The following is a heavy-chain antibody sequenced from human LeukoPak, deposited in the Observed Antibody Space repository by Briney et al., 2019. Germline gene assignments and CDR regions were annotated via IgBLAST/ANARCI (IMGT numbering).Heavy chain of an antibody. Sequence: GGSLRLSCAASGFTFSNAWMNWVRQAPGKGLEWVGRIKTKSGGGTTDYAAPVKGRLTISRDDSKNTLYLQMNSLKVEDTAVYYCATNHASDIWGQGTMVTVSS. CDR3: ATNHASDI. CDR2: IKTKSGGGTT. V-gene: IGHV3-15*01. J-gene: IGHJ3*02. CDR1: GFTFSNAW.